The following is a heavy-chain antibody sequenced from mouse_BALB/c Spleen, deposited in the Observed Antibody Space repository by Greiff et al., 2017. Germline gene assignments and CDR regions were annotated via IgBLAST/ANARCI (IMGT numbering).Heavy chain of an antibody. CDR1: GFNIKDTY. Sequence: EVKLVESGAELVKPGASVKLSCTASGFNIKDTYMHWVKQRPEQGLEWIGRIDPANGNTKYDPKFQGKATITAETSSNTAYLQLSSLTSEDTAVYYCAATYGNYLFAYWGQGTLVTVSA. D-gene: IGHD2-1*01. CDR3: AATYGNYLFAY. J-gene: IGHJ3*01. V-gene: IGHV14-3*02. CDR2: IDPANGNT.